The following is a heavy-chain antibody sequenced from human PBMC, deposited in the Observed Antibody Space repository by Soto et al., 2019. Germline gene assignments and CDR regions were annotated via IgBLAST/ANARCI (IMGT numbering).Heavy chain of an antibody. CDR1: GGSISSGGYY. Sequence: QVQLQESGPGLVKPSQTLSLTCTVSGGSISSGGYYWSWIRQHPGKGLEWIGHIYYSGSIYYTPSLKSRVTIAVDTSKNHFSLKLNSVTAADAAVYFCARAPVGKVRGGGDTAFDIWGLGTMVTVSS. J-gene: IGHJ3*02. D-gene: IGHD3-10*01. V-gene: IGHV4-31*03. CDR3: ARAPVGKVRGGGDTAFDI. CDR2: IYYSGSI.